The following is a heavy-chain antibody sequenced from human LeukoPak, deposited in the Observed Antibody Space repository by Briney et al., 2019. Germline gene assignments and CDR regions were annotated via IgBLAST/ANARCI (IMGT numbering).Heavy chain of an antibody. J-gene: IGHJ4*02. Sequence: LSLTCTVSGGSISSYYWSWIRQAPGKGLEWVSYISSSGSTIYYADSVKGRFTISRDNAKNSLYLQMNSLRAEDTAVYYCARDSENYGGNSDYWGQGTLVTVSS. V-gene: IGHV3-11*04. CDR3: ARDSENYGGNSDY. D-gene: IGHD4-23*01. CDR2: ISSSGSTI. CDR1: GGSISSYY.